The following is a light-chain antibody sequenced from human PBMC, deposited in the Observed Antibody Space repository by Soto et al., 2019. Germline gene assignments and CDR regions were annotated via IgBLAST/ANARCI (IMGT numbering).Light chain of an antibody. Sequence: EIVLTQSPGTLSLSPGERATLSCRASQSVRSTYLAWYQQKPGLASRLLIFGVSNRATGIPDRFSGSGSGTDFTLTISRLEPEDFAVYYCQQYGAYPLTFGGGTKVDIK. CDR1: QSVRSTY. V-gene: IGKV3-20*01. CDR3: QQYGAYPLT. J-gene: IGKJ4*01. CDR2: GVS.